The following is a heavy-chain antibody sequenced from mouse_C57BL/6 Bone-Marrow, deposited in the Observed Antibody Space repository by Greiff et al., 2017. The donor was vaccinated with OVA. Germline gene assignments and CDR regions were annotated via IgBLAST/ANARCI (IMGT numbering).Heavy chain of an antibody. D-gene: IGHD3-1*01. CDR1: GYAFTNYL. J-gene: IGHJ2*01. CDR2: INPGSGGT. V-gene: IGHV1-54*01. Sequence: QVQLKQSGAELVRPGTSVKVSCKASGYAFTNYLIEWVKQRPGQGLEWIGVINPGSGGTNYNEKFKGKATLTADKSSSTAYMQLSSLTSEDSAVYFCAKRGGTREYFDYWGQGTTLTVSS. CDR3: AKRGGTREYFDY.